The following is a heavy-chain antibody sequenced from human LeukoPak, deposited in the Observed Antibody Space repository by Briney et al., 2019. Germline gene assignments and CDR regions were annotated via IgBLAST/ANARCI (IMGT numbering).Heavy chain of an antibody. CDR2: IRYDGSDK. V-gene: IGHV3-30*02. D-gene: IGHD7-27*01. Sequence: GGSLRLSCAASGFSFSSSAMHWVRQAPGKGLEWVGFIRYDGSDKYYADSVKGRFTISRDNSKNSLYLQMDSLRTEDTAMYYCAKDLGTSPTPRGYFDYWGQGTLVTVSS. CDR3: AKDLGTSPTPRGYFDY. J-gene: IGHJ4*02. CDR1: GFSFSSSA.